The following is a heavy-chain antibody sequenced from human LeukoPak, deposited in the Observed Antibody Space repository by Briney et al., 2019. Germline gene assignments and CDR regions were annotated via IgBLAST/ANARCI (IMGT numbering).Heavy chain of an antibody. J-gene: IGHJ6*03. Sequence: SETLSLTCAVYGGSFSGYYWSWIRQPPGKGLEWIGEINHSGSTNYNPSLKRRVTISVDTSKNQFSLKLSSVTAADTAVYYCARLRRYQYYYYYMDVWGKGTTVTISS. V-gene: IGHV4-34*01. D-gene: IGHD3-9*01. CDR3: ARLRRYQYYYYYMDV. CDR1: GGSFSGYY. CDR2: INHSGST.